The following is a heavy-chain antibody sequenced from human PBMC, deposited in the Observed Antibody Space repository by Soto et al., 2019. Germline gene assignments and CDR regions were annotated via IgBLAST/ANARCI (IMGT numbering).Heavy chain of an antibody. CDR2: IRSKANSYAT. D-gene: IGHD2-2*01. CDR3: TRRGYCSSTSCSVDY. Sequence: EVQLVESGGGLVQPGGSLKLSCAASGFTFSGSAMHWVRQASGKGLEWVGRIRSKANSYATAYAASVKGRFTISRDDSKNTAYLQMNSLKTEDTAVYYCTRRGYCSSTSCSVDYWGQGTLVTVSS. V-gene: IGHV3-73*02. J-gene: IGHJ4*02. CDR1: GFTFSGSA.